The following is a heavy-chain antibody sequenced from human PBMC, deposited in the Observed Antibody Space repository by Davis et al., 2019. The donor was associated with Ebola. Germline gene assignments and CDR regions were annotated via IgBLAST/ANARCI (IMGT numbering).Heavy chain of an antibody. Sequence: MPSETLSLTCAVYGGSFSGYYWSWIRQPPGKGLEWIGEIDHSGRTNYNPSLKSRVTISVDTSKNQFSLKLSSVTAADTAVYYCARQGGYYDSGGYYFGPYYFDYWGQGTLVTVSS. J-gene: IGHJ4*02. CDR3: ARQGGYYDSGGYYFGPYYFDY. D-gene: IGHD3-22*01. CDR1: GGSFSGYY. V-gene: IGHV4-34*01. CDR2: IDHSGRT.